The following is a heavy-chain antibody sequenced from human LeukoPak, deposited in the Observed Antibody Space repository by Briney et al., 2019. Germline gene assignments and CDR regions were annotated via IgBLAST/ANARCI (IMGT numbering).Heavy chain of an antibody. J-gene: IGHJ6*03. CDR1: GGSISSGGYY. D-gene: IGHD3-10*01. CDR2: IYYSGST. Sequence: TSETLSLTCTVSGGSISSGGYYWSWIRQHPGKGLEWIGYIYYSGSTYYNPSLKSRVTISVDTSKNQFSLKLSSVTAADTAVYYCARPSGPPGVLPYYYMDVWGKGTTVTVSS. CDR3: ARPSGPPGVLPYYYMDV. V-gene: IGHV4-31*03.